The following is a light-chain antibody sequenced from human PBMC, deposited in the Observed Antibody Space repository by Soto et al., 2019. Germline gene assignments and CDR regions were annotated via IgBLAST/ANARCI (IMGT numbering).Light chain of an antibody. CDR2: DAS. Sequence: IVLTQSPATLSLSPGERATLSCRASQSVSRYLAWYQQKPGQAPRLLIYDASNRATGIPARFSGSGSGTDFTLTISSLEPEDFAVYYCQQRSNWPPITFAQGTRLEIK. CDR1: QSVSRY. J-gene: IGKJ5*01. V-gene: IGKV3-11*01. CDR3: QQRSNWPPIT.